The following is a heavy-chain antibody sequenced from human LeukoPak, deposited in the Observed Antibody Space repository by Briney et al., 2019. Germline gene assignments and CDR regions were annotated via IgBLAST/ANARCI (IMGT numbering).Heavy chain of an antibody. Sequence: SETLSLTCTVSGGSISSGGYYWSWIRQHPGKGLEWIGYIYYSGSTDYNPSLKSRFTMPVDTSKNQFSLTLSSVTAADTAVYYCASADYDMAFDIWGQGTMVTVSS. V-gene: IGHV4-31*03. D-gene: IGHD3-9*01. J-gene: IGHJ3*02. CDR3: ASADYDMAFDI. CDR1: GGSISSGGYY. CDR2: IYYSGST.